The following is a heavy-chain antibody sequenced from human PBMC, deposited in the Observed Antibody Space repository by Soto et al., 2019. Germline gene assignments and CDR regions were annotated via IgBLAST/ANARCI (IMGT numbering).Heavy chain of an antibody. V-gene: IGHV3-23*01. Sequence: GGSLRLSCAASGFTFSSYAMSWVRQAPGKGLEWVSAISGSGGSTYYADSVKGRFTISRDNSKNTLYLQMNSLRAEDTAVYYCAPQPRIATNYYYGMDVWGQGTTVTVSS. CDR3: APQPRIATNYYYGMDV. CDR2: ISGSGGST. J-gene: IGHJ6*02. CDR1: GFTFSSYA. D-gene: IGHD6-13*01.